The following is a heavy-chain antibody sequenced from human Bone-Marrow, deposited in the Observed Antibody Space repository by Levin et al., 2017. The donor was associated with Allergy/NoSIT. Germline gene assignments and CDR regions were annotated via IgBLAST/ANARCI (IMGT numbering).Heavy chain of an antibody. J-gene: IGHJ5*02. D-gene: IGHD6-13*01. CDR3: ARGRGSNSRWGFDP. CDR1: GYTFTTYS. Sequence: GESLKISCKVSGYTFTTYSMNWVRQAPGQGLEWMGWINTYTGNSTYAQGFTGRFVFSLDTSVSTAYLQITILKPEDTAVYYCARGRGSNSRWGFDPWGQGTLVSVSS. CDR2: INTYTGNS. V-gene: IGHV7-4-1*02.